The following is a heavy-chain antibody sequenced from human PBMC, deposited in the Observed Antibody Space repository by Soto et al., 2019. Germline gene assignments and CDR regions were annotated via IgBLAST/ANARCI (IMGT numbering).Heavy chain of an antibody. V-gene: IGHV1-18*01. CDR2: ISGFNGNT. CDR3: ARIGVSSGHESPDFDS. Sequence: VQLVQSGAEVKKPGASVKDSCKASGYTFNFYGITWVRQAPGQGLEWMGWISGFNGNTNYAADLQGRVTMTTDTSTSTAYMELRGLRSDDTAVYYCARIGVSSGHESPDFDSWGQGTLVTVSS. CDR1: GYTFNFYG. D-gene: IGHD3-16*01. J-gene: IGHJ4*02.